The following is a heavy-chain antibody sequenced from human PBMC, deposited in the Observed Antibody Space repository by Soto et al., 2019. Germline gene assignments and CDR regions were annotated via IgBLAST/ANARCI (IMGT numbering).Heavy chain of an antibody. D-gene: IGHD3-3*01. CDR1: GFTFSSYG. J-gene: IGHJ6*02. CDR2: ISYDGSNK. CDR3: AGTYYDFWSGSYYYYGMDV. Sequence: QVQLVESGGGVVQPGRSLRLSCAASGFTFSSYGMHWVRQAPGKGLEWVAVISYDGSNKYYADSVKGRFTISRDNSKNTLYLQMNSLRAEDTAVYYCAGTYYDFWSGSYYYYGMDVWGQGTTVTVSS. V-gene: IGHV3-30*03.